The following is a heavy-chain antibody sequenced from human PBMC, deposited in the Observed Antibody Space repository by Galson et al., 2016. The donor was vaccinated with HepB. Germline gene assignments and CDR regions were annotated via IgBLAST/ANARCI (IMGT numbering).Heavy chain of an antibody. CDR2: ISSGTSTI. CDR3: ARDLAPLLRHYKGMDV. J-gene: IGHJ6*02. Sequence: SLRLSCAASGFTFSDYYMSWVRQAPGKGLEWVSYISSGTSTIYYADSVKGRFTISRDNAKKSLYLRMNSLRAEDTAIYYCARDLAPLLRHYKGMDVWGQGTTVTVSS. CDR1: GFTFSDYY. V-gene: IGHV3-11*01. D-gene: IGHD1-14*01.